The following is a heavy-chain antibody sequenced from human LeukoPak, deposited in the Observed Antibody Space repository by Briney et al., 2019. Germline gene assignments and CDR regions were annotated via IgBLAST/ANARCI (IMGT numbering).Heavy chain of an antibody. CDR3: ARGPSWYYYYYMDV. V-gene: IGHV1-2*06. CDR2: INPNSGGT. J-gene: IGHJ6*03. CDR1: GYTFTGYY. D-gene: IGHD7-27*01. Sequence: ASVKVSCKASGYTFTGYYMHWVRQAPGQGLEWMGRINPNSGGTNYAQKFQGRVTMTRDTSISTAYMELSRLRSEDTAVYYCARGPSWYYYYYMDVWGKGTTVTVSS.